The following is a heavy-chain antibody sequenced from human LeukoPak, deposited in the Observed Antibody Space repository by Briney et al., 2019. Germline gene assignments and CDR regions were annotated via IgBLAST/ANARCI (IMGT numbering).Heavy chain of an antibody. D-gene: IGHD6-13*01. CDR2: INWNGGST. CDR1: GFTFDDYG. Sequence: GGSLRLSCAASGFTFDDYGMSWVRQAPGKGLEGVSGINWNGGSTGYADSVKGRFTISRDNAKNSLYLQMNSLKPEDTAVYYCARVAEAAAFDSWGQGTLVTVSS. V-gene: IGHV3-20*04. CDR3: ARVAEAAAFDS. J-gene: IGHJ4*02.